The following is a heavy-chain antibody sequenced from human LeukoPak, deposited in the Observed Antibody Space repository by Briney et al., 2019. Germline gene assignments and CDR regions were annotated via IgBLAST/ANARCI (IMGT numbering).Heavy chain of an antibody. CDR3: ASVSSGYSNWFDP. CDR2: IYYSGST. V-gene: IGHV4-39*07. CDR1: GGSISSSSYY. J-gene: IGHJ5*02. Sequence: RTSETLSLTCTVSGGSISSSSYYWGWIRQPPGKGLEWIGSIYYSGSTYYNPSLKSRVTISVDTSKNQFSLKLSSVTAADTAVYYCASVSSGYSNWFDPWGQGTLVTVSS. D-gene: IGHD3-22*01.